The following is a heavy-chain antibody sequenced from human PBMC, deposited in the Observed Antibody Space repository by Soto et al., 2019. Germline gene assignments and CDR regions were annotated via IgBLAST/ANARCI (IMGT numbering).Heavy chain of an antibody. CDR3: ATEIHPGLQRGNYRRVYFDY. CDR2: FDPEDGET. CDR1: GYTLTELS. Sequence: ASVKVSCKVSGYTLTELSMHWVRQAPGKGLEWMGGFDPEDGETIYAQKFQGRVTMTEDTCTDTAYLELSSLRSEETAVYYCATEIHPGLQRGNYRRVYFDYWGQGTLVTVSS. V-gene: IGHV1-24*01. D-gene: IGHD4-4*01. J-gene: IGHJ4*02.